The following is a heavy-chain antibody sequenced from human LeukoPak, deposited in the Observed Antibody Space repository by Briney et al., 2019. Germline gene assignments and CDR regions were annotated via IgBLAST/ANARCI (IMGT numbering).Heavy chain of an antibody. CDR3: ARGHPSYYYDSSGYYLGPFDY. Sequence: GGSLRLSCAASGFTFSSYSMNLVRQAPGKGLEWVSSISSSSSYIYYADSVKGRFTISRDNAKNSLYLQMNSLRAEDTAVYYCARGHPSYYYDSSGYYLGPFDYWGQGTLVTVSS. D-gene: IGHD3-22*01. V-gene: IGHV3-21*01. CDR2: ISSSSSYI. CDR1: GFTFSSYS. J-gene: IGHJ4*02.